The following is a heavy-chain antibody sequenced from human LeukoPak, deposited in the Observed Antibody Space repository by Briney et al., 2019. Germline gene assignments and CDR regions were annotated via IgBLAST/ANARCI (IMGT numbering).Heavy chain of an antibody. J-gene: IGHJ3*02. CDR3: ARAHSGSYLGDAFDI. V-gene: IGHV3-21*01. D-gene: IGHD1-26*01. CDR1: GFTFSSYS. CDR2: ISSTSNYI. Sequence: GGSLRLPCAASGFTFSSYSMNWVRQAPGKGLEWVSSISSTSNYIYSADSVKGRFTISRDNAKNSVYLQMNSLRAEDTAVYYCARAHSGSYLGDAFDIWGQGTMVTVSS.